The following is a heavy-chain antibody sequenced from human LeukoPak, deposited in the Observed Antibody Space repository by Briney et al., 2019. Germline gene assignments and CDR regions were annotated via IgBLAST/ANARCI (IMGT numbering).Heavy chain of an antibody. CDR2: IYYSGST. CDR1: GGSISSSSYY. Sequence: PSETLSLTCTVSGGSISSSSYYWGWIRQPPGKGLEWIGSIYYSGSTYYNPSLKSRVTISIDTSKNQFSLKLSSVTAADTAVYCCARQGYSGYEDIDYWGQGTLVTVSS. CDR3: ARQGYSGYEDIDY. V-gene: IGHV4-39*01. J-gene: IGHJ4*02. D-gene: IGHD5-12*01.